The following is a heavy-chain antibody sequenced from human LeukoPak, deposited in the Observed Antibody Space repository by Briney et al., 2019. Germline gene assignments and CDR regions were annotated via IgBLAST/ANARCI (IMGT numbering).Heavy chain of an antibody. CDR3: ARESIAARVIDY. J-gene: IGHJ4*02. Sequence: ASVKVSCKXSGYTFTGYYMHWVRQAPGQGLGWMGRINPNSGGTNYAQKFQGRVTMTRDTSISTAYMELSRLRSDDTAVYYCARESIAARVIDYWGQGTLVTVSS. D-gene: IGHD6-6*01. V-gene: IGHV1-2*06. CDR2: INPNSGGT. CDR1: GYTFTGYY.